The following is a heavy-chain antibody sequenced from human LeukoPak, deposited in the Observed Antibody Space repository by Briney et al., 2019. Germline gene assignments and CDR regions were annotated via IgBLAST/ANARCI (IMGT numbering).Heavy chain of an antibody. J-gene: IGHJ4*02. Sequence: PGESLRLSCLASGSTFSGHWMHWARQRPGKGLEWVANITPEGRRKNYADSARGRFTISRDNAQNSLSLQMTSLRVEDTAVYYCVRDADWAFNYWGQGALVTVSS. CDR1: GSTFSGHW. D-gene: IGHD3-9*01. CDR3: VRDADWAFNY. CDR2: ITPEGRRK. V-gene: IGHV3-7*03.